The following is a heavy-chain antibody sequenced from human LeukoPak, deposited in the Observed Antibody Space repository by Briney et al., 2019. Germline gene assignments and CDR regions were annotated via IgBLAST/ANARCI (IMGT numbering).Heavy chain of an antibody. CDR3: ASSLMGSGSYSGDYFDY. V-gene: IGHV4-4*07. CDR1: GGSISSYY. J-gene: IGHJ4*02. D-gene: IGHD3-10*01. Sequence: LETLSLTCTVSGGSISSYYWSWIRQPAGKGLEWIGRIYTSGSTNYNPSLKSRVTMSVDTPKNQFSLKLSSVTAADTAVYYCASSLMGSGSYSGDYFDYWGQGTLVTVSS. CDR2: IYTSGST.